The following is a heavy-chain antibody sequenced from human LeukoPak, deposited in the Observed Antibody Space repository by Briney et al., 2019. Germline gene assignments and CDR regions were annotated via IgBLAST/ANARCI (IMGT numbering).Heavy chain of an antibody. J-gene: IGHJ4*02. CDR2: ISAYNGNT. CDR3: ARDPASSSWYISFDY. D-gene: IGHD6-13*01. V-gene: IGHV1-18*01. Sequence: ASVKVSCKASGYTFTSYGISWVRQAPGQGLEWMGWISAYNGNTNYAQKLQGRVTMTTDTSTSTAYMELRSLRSDDTAVYYCARDPASSSWYISFDYWGQGTLVTVSS. CDR1: GYTFTSYG.